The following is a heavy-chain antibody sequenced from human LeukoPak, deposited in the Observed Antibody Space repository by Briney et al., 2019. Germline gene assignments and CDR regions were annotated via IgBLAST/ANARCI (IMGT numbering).Heavy chain of an antibody. Sequence: GASVKVFCKASGYTFTGYYMHWVRQAPGQGLEWMGRINPNSGGTNYAQKFQGRVTMTRDTSISTAYMELSRLRSDDTAVYYCAREYGYCSGGSCYGWFDPWGQGTLVTVSS. V-gene: IGHV1-2*06. CDR3: AREYGYCSGGSCYGWFDP. CDR2: INPNSGGT. CDR1: GYTFTGYY. J-gene: IGHJ5*02. D-gene: IGHD2-15*01.